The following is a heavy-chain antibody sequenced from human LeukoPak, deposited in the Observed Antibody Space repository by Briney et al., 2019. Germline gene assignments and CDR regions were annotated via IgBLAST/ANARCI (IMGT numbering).Heavy chain of an antibody. CDR1: GGTFSSYA. CDR2: IIPILGIA. V-gene: IGHV1-69*04. CDR3: ARDSADTAMVLNYYYYYGMDV. D-gene: IGHD5-18*01. J-gene: IGHJ6*02. Sequence: GASVKVSCKASGGTFSSYAISWVRQAPGQGLEWMGRIIPILGIANYAQKFQGGVTITADKSTSTAYMELSSLRSEDTAVYYCARDSADTAMVLNYYYYYGMDVWGQGTTVTVSS.